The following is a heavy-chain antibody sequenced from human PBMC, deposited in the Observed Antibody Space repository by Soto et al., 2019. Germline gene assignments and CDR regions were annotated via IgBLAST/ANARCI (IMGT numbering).Heavy chain of an antibody. CDR1: GFTFNNYA. CDR3: VKDWTGDTCPCMDV. J-gene: IGHJ6*01. CDR2: ISGSDDST. D-gene: IGHD2-8*02. Sequence: EAQLLESGGGLVQPGGSLRLSCAASGFTFNNYAMTWVRQAPGKGLEWVSTISGSDDSTYYADSVKGRLTISRDNSKNALYLQMSSLRAEDTALYYCVKDWTGDTCPCMDVWGQGTTVTVSS. V-gene: IGHV3-23*01.